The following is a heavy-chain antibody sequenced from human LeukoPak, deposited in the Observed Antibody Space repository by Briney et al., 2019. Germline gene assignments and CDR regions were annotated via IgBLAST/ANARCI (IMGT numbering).Heavy chain of an antibody. V-gene: IGHV4-38-2*02. Sequence: PSETLSLTCTVSGYSISSGYYWGWIRQSPGKGLEWIGSIYYSGSTYYNPSLKSRVTISVDTSKNQFSLKLSSVTAADTAVYYCASEMATIPHTIDYGGQGTLVTVSS. CDR1: GYSISSGYY. D-gene: IGHD5-24*01. CDR2: IYYSGST. CDR3: ASEMATIPHTIDY. J-gene: IGHJ4*02.